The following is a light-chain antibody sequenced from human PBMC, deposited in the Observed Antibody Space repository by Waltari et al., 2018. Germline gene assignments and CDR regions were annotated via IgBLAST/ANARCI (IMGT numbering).Light chain of an antibody. CDR2: GAS. V-gene: IGKV3-15*01. CDR1: QSVISY. CDR3: QQYNNWSFT. J-gene: IGKJ3*01. Sequence: EIVMTQSPATLSVSPGERATLSCRASQSVISYLAWDQQKPGQAPRLLIYGASTRAPGIPARCSGSGSGTEFTLTISSLKSEDFAVYYCQQYNNWSFTFGPGTKVDIK.